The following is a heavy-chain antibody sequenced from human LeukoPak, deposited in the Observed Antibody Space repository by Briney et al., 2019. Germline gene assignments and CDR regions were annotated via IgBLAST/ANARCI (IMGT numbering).Heavy chain of an antibody. V-gene: IGHV4-4*07. CDR1: GCSIRSFY. Sequence: SETLSLTCTVSGCSIRSFYWSWIPQPAGKGLEWIWLIYTSGSPNYTPSLKRRLTMSVDTSKTQFSLKLSYVTAADTAVYYCARLSVGIFEINYYYMDVWGKGTTVTVSS. CDR3: ARLSVGIFEINYYYMDV. J-gene: IGHJ6*03. CDR2: IYTSGSP. D-gene: IGHD7-27*01.